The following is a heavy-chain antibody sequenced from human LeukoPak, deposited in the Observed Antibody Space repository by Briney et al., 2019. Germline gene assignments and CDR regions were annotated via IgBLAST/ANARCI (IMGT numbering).Heavy chain of an antibody. D-gene: IGHD1-7*01. V-gene: IGHV4-59*01. Sequence: SETLSLTCTVSGGSISSYYWSWIRQPPGKGLEWIGYMYYSGSTSYNPSLKSRVTISVDTSKNQFSLKLSSVTAADTAVYYCVRVAPYNWNSYAFDIWGQGTMITVSS. CDR3: VRVAPYNWNSYAFDI. CDR1: GGSISSYY. J-gene: IGHJ3*02. CDR2: MYYSGST.